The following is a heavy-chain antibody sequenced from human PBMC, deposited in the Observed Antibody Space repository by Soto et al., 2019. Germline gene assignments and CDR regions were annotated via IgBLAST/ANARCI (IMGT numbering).Heavy chain of an antibody. D-gene: IGHD2-21*01. Sequence: QITLKESGPTLVKPTQTLTLTCTFSGFSLSTSGVGVGWIRQPPGKALEWLALIYWDDDKRYSPSLKSRLTITKDTSKNHVVLTRTNMDPVDTATYYCAHSPSILWWQAVWSFDYWGQGPLVTVSS. J-gene: IGHJ4*02. CDR3: AHSPSILWWQAVWSFDY. CDR2: IYWDDDK. V-gene: IGHV2-5*02. CDR1: GFSLSTSGVG.